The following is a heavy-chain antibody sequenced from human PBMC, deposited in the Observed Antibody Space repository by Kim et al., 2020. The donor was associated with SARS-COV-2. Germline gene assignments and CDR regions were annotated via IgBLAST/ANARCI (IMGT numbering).Heavy chain of an antibody. CDR2: IYYSGST. CDR1: GGSISSGDYY. CDR3: ARDMALHYDSSGYLGAFDI. Sequence: SETLSLTCTVSGGSISSGDYYWSWIRQPPGKGLEWIGYIYYSGSTYYNPSLKSRVTISVDTSKNQFSLKLSSVTAADTAVYYCARDMALHYDSSGYLGAFDIWGQGTMVTVSS. J-gene: IGHJ3*02. V-gene: IGHV4-30-4*01. D-gene: IGHD3-22*01.